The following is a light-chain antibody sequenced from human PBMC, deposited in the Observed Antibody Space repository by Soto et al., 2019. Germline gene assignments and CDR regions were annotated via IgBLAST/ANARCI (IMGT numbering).Light chain of an antibody. CDR3: GAWENSLTVYV. V-gene: IGLV1-51*01. Sequence: QSALTQPPSVSAAPGQEVIISCSGSSSNIAANSVSWYQHLPGTAPKLLIYDSDRRPSGIPARFSGSKSGTSATLGITGLQTGDEADYYCGAWENSLTVYVFGSGTKLTVL. CDR1: SSNIAANS. CDR2: DSD. J-gene: IGLJ1*01.